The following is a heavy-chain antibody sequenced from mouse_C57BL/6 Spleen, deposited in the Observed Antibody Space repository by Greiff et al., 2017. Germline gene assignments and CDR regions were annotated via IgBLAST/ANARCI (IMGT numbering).Heavy chain of an antibody. CDR2: IYPGDGDT. V-gene: IGHV1-80*01. CDR1: GYAFSSYW. J-gene: IGHJ4*01. Sequence: QVQLQQSGAELVKPGASVKISCKASGYAFSSYWMNWVKQRPGKGLEWIGQIYPGDGDTNYNGKFKGKATLTADKSSSTAYMQLSSLTSEDSAVYFCARGEKGKGAMDYWGQGTSVTVSS. CDR3: ARGEKGKGAMDY. D-gene: IGHD1-3*01.